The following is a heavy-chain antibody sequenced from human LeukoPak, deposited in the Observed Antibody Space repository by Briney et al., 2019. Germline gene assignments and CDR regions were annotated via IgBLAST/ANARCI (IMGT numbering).Heavy chain of an antibody. CDR1: GFAFNDYA. Sequence: GGSLRLSCGASGFAFNDYAMGWVRQAPGKGLEWVSVLTGSGAGTYYADSGKGRFTISRDNSKNTLYLQMDSLRANDTAVYFCAKDAQARLWLPRCSFDSWGRGTLVTVSS. CDR3: AKDAQARLWLPRCSFDS. J-gene: IGHJ4*02. D-gene: IGHD6-19*01. CDR2: LTGSGAGT. V-gene: IGHV3-23*01.